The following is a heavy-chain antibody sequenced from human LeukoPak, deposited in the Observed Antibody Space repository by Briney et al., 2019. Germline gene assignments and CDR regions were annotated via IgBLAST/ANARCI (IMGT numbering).Heavy chain of an antibody. J-gene: IGHJ4*02. CDR2: LYYSGSP. D-gene: IGHD6-19*01. CDR3: ARRLKTAVAEYYFDY. V-gene: IGHV4-39*02. Sequence: SETLSLTCTVSGGSISSSSYYWGWIRQPPGKGLEWIGSLYYSGSPYYNPSLKSRVTISVDTSKNHFSLKLNSVTAADTAVYYCARRLKTAVAEYYFDYWGQGTLVTVSS. CDR1: GGSISSSSYY.